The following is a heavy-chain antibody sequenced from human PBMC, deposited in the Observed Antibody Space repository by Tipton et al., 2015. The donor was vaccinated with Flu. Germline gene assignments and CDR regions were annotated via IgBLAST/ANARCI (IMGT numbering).Heavy chain of an antibody. CDR2: IFHSGST. Sequence: TLSLTCDVSGDSIINSAYYWGWIRQPPGKGLEWIGNIFHSGSTYYNPSLRSRLSISVDRSKNLFSLNLRSVTAADTAVYYCARHTGDSVRGVIDYWGQGTLVTVSS. D-gene: IGHD3-10*02. CDR1: GDSIINSAYY. V-gene: IGHV4-38-2*01. J-gene: IGHJ4*02. CDR3: ARHTGDSVRGVIDY.